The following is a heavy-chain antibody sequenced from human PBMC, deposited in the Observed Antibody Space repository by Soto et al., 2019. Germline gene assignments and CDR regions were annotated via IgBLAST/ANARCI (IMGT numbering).Heavy chain of an antibody. V-gene: IGHV4-59*08. Sequence: QVQLQESGPGLVKPSETLSLTCTVSGGSISGYYWSWIRQSPEKGLEWICLVYSSRSTKYNPSLKSRVTISVDTSKNQFSLNLRSVTAADTAVYYSAITVTTLYNWFDPWGQGILVTVSS. CDR3: AITVTTLYNWFDP. D-gene: IGHD4-4*01. CDR2: VYSSRST. CDR1: GGSISGYY. J-gene: IGHJ5*02.